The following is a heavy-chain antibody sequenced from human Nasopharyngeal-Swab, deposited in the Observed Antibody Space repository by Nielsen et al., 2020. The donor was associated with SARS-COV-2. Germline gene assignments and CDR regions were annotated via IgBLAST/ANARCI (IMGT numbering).Heavy chain of an antibody. V-gene: IGHV3-30*03. Sequence: GGSLRLSCAASGFTFSSYGMHWVRQAPGKGLEWEAVISYDGSNKYYADSVKGRFTISRDNSKNTLYLQMNSLRAEDTAVYYCARGGLLELGFYWYFDLWGRGTLVTVSS. CDR2: ISYDGSNK. J-gene: IGHJ2*01. CDR1: GFTFSSYG. CDR3: ARGGLLELGFYWYFDL. D-gene: IGHD2-21*02.